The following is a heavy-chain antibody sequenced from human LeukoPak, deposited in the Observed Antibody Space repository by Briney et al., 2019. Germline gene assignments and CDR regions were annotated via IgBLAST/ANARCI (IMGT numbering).Heavy chain of an antibody. CDR1: GYSFTNYW. CDR3: ASFHISGKSYNGLHY. CDR2: IFPGDSDT. Sequence: GESLKISCKGSGYSFTNYWIGWVRQMPGKGLEWMGIIFPGDSDTRYSPSFQGQVTISADKSISPAYLQWSSLKASDTAMYYCASFHISGKSYNGLHYWGQGTLVTVSS. V-gene: IGHV5-51*01. D-gene: IGHD3-10*01. J-gene: IGHJ4*02.